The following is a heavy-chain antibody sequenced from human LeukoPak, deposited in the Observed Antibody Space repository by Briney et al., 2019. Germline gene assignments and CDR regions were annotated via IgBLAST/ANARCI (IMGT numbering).Heavy chain of an antibody. D-gene: IGHD6-13*01. Sequence: SETLSLTCAVYGGSFSGYYWSWIRQPPGKGLEWIGEINHSGSTNYNPSLKSRVTISVDTSKNQFSLKLSSVTAADTAAYYRARRHKLQQLVHFSYWGQGTLVTVSS. V-gene: IGHV4-34*01. J-gene: IGHJ4*02. CDR1: GGSFSGYY. CDR2: INHSGST. CDR3: ARRHKLQQLVHFSY.